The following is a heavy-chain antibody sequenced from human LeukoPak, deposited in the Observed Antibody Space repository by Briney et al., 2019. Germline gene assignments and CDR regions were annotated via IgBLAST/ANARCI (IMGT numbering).Heavy chain of an antibody. V-gene: IGHV3-NL1*01. Sequence: GESLRLSCAASGFTFSGSGMHWVRQAPGKGLEWVSAISAGGGRTFYADSVKGRFTISRDNAKNSLYLQMNSLRAEDTAVYYCAELGITMIGGVWGKGTTVTISS. CDR2: ISAGGGRT. CDR3: AELGITMIGGV. CDR1: GFTFSGSG. J-gene: IGHJ6*04. D-gene: IGHD3-10*02.